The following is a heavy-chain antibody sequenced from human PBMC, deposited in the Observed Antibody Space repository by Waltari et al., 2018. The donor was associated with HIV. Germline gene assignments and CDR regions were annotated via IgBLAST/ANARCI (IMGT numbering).Heavy chain of an antibody. D-gene: IGHD6-13*01. CDR1: GGSVSSGSNF. J-gene: IGHJ4*02. CDR3: ARHNSRWPSPFDY. V-gene: IGHV4-61*01. CDR2: TSYSGNT. Sequence: QVQLQESGPGLVKPSETLSLTCTVSGGSVSSGSNFWSWIRQPPGKGLEWIGYTSYSGNTNYNPSLKSRLTISIDTSKNQFSLKLSSVTAADTAVYYCARHNSRWPSPFDYWGQGTLVIVSS.